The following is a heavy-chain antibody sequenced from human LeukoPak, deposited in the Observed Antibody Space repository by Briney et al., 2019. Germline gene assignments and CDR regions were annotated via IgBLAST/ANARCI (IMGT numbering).Heavy chain of an antibody. J-gene: IGHJ6*02. D-gene: IGHD3-9*01. CDR2: INPSGGST. Sequence: HGASVKVSCKASGYTFTSCYMHWVRQAPGQGLEWMGIINPSGGSTSYAQKFQGRVTMTRDTSTSTVYMELSSLKSEDTAVYYCASQAYYDILTGYYSDYYYGMDVWGQGTTVTVSS. CDR1: GYTFTSCY. CDR3: ASQAYYDILTGYYSDYYYGMDV. V-gene: IGHV1-46*01.